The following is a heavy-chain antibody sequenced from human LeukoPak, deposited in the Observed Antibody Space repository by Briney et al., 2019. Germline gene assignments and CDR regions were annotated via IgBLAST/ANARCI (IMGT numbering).Heavy chain of an antibody. CDR2: IRYDGSNK. CDR3: ARGVEQLAPVDY. J-gene: IGHJ4*02. CDR1: GFTFSSYG. Sequence: GGSLRLSCAASGFTFSSYGMHWVRQAPGKGLEWVAFIRYDGSNKYYADSVKGRFTISRDNAKNSLYLQMNSLRAEDTAVYYCARGVEQLAPVDYWGQGTLVTVSS. D-gene: IGHD6-6*01. V-gene: IGHV3-30*02.